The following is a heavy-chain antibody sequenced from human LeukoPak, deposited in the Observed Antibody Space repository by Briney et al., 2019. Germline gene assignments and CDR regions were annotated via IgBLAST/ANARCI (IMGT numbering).Heavy chain of an antibody. Sequence: SQTLSLTCAVSGGSVSSGGYSWSWIRQPPGKGLEWIGYIYHSGSTYYNPSLKSRVTISVDRSKNQFSLKLSSVTAADTAVYYCARGPNYYDSSGYYSAFYYYYGMDVWGQGTTVTVSS. CDR1: GGSVSSGGYS. CDR2: IYHSGST. CDR3: ARGPNYYDSSGYYSAFYYYYGMDV. D-gene: IGHD3-22*01. V-gene: IGHV4-30-2*01. J-gene: IGHJ6*02.